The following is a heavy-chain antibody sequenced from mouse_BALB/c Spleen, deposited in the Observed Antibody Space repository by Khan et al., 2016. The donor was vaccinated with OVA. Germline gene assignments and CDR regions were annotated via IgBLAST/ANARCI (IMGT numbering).Heavy chain of an antibody. CDR1: GYTFSSYW. CDR2: IDPSDSHT. V-gene: IGHV1-69*02. D-gene: IGHD1-1*01. J-gene: IGHJ3*01. Sequence: QVQLQQSGAELVKPGAPVKLSCKASGYTFSSYWMHWVKQRPGQGLEWIGEIDPSDSHTNYNQKFKGKATLNVDKSSSTAYMHLSSLTSEDSAVYYCARSYYYGSSTWFAYWGQGTLVTVSA. CDR3: ARSYYYGSSTWFAY.